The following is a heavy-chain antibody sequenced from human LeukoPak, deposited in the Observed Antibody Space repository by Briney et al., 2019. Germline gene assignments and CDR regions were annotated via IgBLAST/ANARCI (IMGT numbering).Heavy chain of an antibody. J-gene: IGHJ6*02. CDR2: ISSSSSYI. V-gene: IGHV3-21*01. Sequence: GGSLRLSCAASGFTFSSYSMNWVRQAPGKRLEWVSSISSSSSYIYYADSVKGRFTISRDNAKNSLYLQMNSLRAEDTAVYYCARQLLLHGYYYGMDVWGQGTTVTVSS. CDR3: ARQLLLHGYYYGMDV. D-gene: IGHD2-15*01. CDR1: GFTFSSYS.